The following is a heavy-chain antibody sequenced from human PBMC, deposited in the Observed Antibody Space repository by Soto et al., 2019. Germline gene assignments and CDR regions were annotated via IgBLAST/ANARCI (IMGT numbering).Heavy chain of an antibody. V-gene: IGHV1-69*06. Sequence: SVKVSCKASGGTFSSYAISWVRQAPGQGLEWMGGIIPIFGTANYAQKFQGRVTITADKSTSTAYMELSSLRSEDTAVYYCATEWGYYYDSSGSDAFDIWGQGTMVTVSS. CDR1: GGTFSSYA. J-gene: IGHJ3*02. CDR2: IIPIFGTA. D-gene: IGHD3-22*01. CDR3: ATEWGYYYDSSGSDAFDI.